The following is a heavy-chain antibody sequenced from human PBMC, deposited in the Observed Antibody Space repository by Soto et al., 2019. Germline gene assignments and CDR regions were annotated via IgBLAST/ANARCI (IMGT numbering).Heavy chain of an antibody. CDR2: IIPIFGTA. Sequence: QVQLVQSGAEVKKPGSSVKVSCKASGGTFSSYAISWVRQAPGQGLEWMGGIIPIFGTANYAQKFHGRVTITADESTTTAYMELSSLRSEDTAVYYCAREIRYCSGGSCYSDGMDVWGQGTTVTVSS. J-gene: IGHJ6*02. CDR1: GGTFSSYA. D-gene: IGHD2-15*01. V-gene: IGHV1-69*01. CDR3: AREIRYCSGGSCYSDGMDV.